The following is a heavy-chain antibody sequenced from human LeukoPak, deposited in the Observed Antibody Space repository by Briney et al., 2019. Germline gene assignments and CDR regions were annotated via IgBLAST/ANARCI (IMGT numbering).Heavy chain of an antibody. V-gene: IGHV3-30*02. CDR3: AKMGYDSSGYFPYFDY. J-gene: IGHJ4*02. CDR1: GFTFSSHG. Sequence: PGGSLRLSCAASGFTFSSHGMHWVRQAPGKGLEWVAFIRYDGSNKYYADSVKGRFTISRDNSKNTLYLQMNSLRAEDTAVYYCAKMGYDSSGYFPYFDYWGQGTLVTVSS. D-gene: IGHD3-22*01. CDR2: IRYDGSNK.